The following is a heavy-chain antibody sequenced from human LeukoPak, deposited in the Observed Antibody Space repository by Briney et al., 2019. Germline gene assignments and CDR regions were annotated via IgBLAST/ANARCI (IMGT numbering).Heavy chain of an antibody. J-gene: IGHJ6*04. CDR2: ITTSNHI. D-gene: IGHD3-10*02. CDR1: GFTFSKYS. CDR3: AELGITMIGGV. Sequence: GGSLRLSCEGSGFTFSKYSMNWVRQAPGKGLEWVSSITTSNHIYYGDSVKGRFTISRDNAKNSLYLQMNSLRVDDTAVYYCAELGITMIGGVWGKGTTVTISS. V-gene: IGHV3-69-1*02.